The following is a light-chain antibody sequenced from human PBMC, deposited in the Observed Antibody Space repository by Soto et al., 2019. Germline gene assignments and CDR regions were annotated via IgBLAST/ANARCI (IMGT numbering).Light chain of an antibody. Sequence: ELTQPPSVSVSPGQTASITCGGDNIGTKSAHWYQQRPGQAPVLVVYDDKKRPSGIPERFSGSNSGNTATLTISRVETGDEADYYCQVCERFSDHNFVFGDGTKVTVL. V-gene: IGLV3-21*02. CDR2: DDK. J-gene: IGLJ1*01. CDR3: QVCERFSDHNFV. CDR1: NIGTKS.